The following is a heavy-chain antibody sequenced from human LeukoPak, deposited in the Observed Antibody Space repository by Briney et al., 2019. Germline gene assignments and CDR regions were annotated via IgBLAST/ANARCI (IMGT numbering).Heavy chain of an antibody. CDR3: ARGGEVSRSSPADY. V-gene: IGHV3-21*01. J-gene: IGHJ4*02. CDR1: GFTFSSYS. Sequence: GGSLRLSCAASGFTFSSYSMNWVRQAPGKGLEWVSSISSSSRYIYYADSVKGRFTISRDNSKNTLYLQMNSLRAEDTAVYYCARGGEVSRSSPADYWGQGTLVTVSS. CDR2: ISSSSRYI. D-gene: IGHD6-6*01.